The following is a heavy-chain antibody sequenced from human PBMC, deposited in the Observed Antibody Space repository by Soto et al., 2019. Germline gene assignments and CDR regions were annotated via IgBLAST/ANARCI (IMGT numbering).Heavy chain of an antibody. CDR3: ARPPLPGYSIHFNS. CDR1: GYIFIDYW. J-gene: IGHJ4*02. D-gene: IGHD2-15*01. V-gene: IGHV5-51*01. Sequence: GESLKISCKASGYIFIDYWIGWVRQMPGKGLEWMGIVYPRDSDTRYRPSFQGQVTISADRSTGTAFLQCRSLKASDTALYYCARPPLPGYSIHFNSWGQGTLVTVSS. CDR2: VYPRDSDT.